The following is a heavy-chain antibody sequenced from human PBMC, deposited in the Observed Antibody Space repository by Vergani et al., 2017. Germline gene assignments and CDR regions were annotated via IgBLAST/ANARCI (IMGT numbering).Heavy chain of an antibody. Sequence: QVQLQQWGAGLLKPSETLSLTCAVYGGYFSGYYWSWIRQPPGKGLEWIGEINHSGSTNYNPSLKSRVTISVDTSKNQFSLKLSSVTAADTAVYYCARGRTYYDFWSGWTDAFDIWGQGTMVTVSS. D-gene: IGHD3-3*01. CDR3: ARGRTYYDFWSGWTDAFDI. CDR2: INHSGST. V-gene: IGHV4-34*01. CDR1: GGYFSGYY. J-gene: IGHJ3*02.